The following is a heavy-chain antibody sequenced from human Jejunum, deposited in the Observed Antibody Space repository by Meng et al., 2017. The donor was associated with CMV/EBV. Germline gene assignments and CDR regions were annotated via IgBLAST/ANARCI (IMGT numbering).Heavy chain of an antibody. Sequence: SNSYMGWVRQAPGKGLEWVSLIYADGRTYYADSVKGRLTFSRDNSENTLYLQMNSLRVEDTAVYYCARVLSSSSTYKYFQYGMDVWGQGTTVTVSS. CDR1: SNSY. D-gene: IGHD6-6*01. CDR3: ARVLSSSSTYKYFQYGMDV. V-gene: IGHV3-53*01. J-gene: IGHJ6*02. CDR2: IYADGRT.